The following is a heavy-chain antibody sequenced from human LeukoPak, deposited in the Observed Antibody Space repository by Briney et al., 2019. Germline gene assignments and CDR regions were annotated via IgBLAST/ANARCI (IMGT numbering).Heavy chain of an antibody. CDR3: ARGGYCSGGSCYGDYVHFDY. V-gene: IGHV4-59*12. D-gene: IGHD2-15*01. CDR2: IYHSGST. CDR1: GGSISSYY. Sequence: SETLSLTCTVSGGSISSYYWSWIRQPPGKGLEWIGCIYHSGSTYYNPSLKSRVTISVDRSKNQFSLKLSSVTAADTAVYYCARGGYCSGGSCYGDYVHFDYWGQGTLVTVSS. J-gene: IGHJ4*02.